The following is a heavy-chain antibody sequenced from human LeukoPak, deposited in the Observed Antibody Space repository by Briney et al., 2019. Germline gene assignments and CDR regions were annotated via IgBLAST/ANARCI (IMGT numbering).Heavy chain of an antibody. D-gene: IGHD1-1*01. Sequence: GGSLRLSCAASEFTFSRYAMHWVRQAPGKGLEWVAVISNDGNDKHYADSVRGRFTFSRDNSKNTMYLQMNSLRAEDTAVCYCARDRNAPAKYYFDYWGQGTLVTVSS. CDR1: EFTFSRYA. V-gene: IGHV3-30-3*01. CDR2: ISNDGNDK. CDR3: ARDRNAPAKYYFDY. J-gene: IGHJ4*02.